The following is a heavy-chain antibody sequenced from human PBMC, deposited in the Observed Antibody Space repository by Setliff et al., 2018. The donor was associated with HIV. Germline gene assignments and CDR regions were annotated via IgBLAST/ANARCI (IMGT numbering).Heavy chain of an antibody. Sequence: PSETLSLTCTVSGGSISSGGYYWSWIRQHPGKGLEWIGEINHSGSTHYNPSLKSRFTISVDTSKNQFSLKVNSVTAADTAVYYCARGARLLAGYSDRWDYYYMAVWGKGTTVTVS. CDR2: INHSGST. V-gene: IGHV4-31*03. D-gene: IGHD6-13*01. CDR1: GGSISSGGYY. CDR3: ARGARLLAGYSDRWDYYYMAV. J-gene: IGHJ6*03.